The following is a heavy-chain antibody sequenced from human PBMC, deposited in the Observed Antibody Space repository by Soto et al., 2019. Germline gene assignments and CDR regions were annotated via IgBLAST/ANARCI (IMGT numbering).Heavy chain of an antibody. CDR1: GYTFIGYY. V-gene: IGHV1-2*04. CDR3: ARDPATTPDQAMDV. D-gene: IGHD1-1*01. CDR2: INPNSGGT. J-gene: IGHJ6*02. Sequence: QVQLVQSGAEVKKTGASVKVSCKASGYTFIGYYIHWVRQAPGQGLEWMGWINPNSGGTNYAQRFQGWVTMTRDRSISTAYMELSRLKSDDTAVYYCARDPATTPDQAMDVWGQGTTVTVSS.